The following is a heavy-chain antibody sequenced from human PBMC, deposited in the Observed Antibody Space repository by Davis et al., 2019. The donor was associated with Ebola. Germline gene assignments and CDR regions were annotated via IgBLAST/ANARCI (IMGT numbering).Heavy chain of an antibody. CDR3: ARDIVVVPAATPRYYYYGMDV. Sequence: AASVKVSCKASGGTFSSYAISWVRQAPGQGLEWMGGIIPIFGTANYAQKFQGRVTITADKSTSTAYMELSSLRSEDTAVYYCARDIVVVPAATPRYYYYGMDVWGQGTTVTVSS. J-gene: IGHJ6*02. CDR1: GGTFSSYA. V-gene: IGHV1-69*06. CDR2: IIPIFGTA. D-gene: IGHD2-2*01.